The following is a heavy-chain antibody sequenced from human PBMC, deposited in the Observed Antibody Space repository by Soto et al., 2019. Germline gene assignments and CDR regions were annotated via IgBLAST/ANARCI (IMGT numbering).Heavy chain of an antibody. V-gene: IGHV1-69*13. Sequence: SVKVSCKASGGTFSSYAISWVRQAPGQGLEWMGGIIPIFGTANYAQKFQGRVTITADESTSTAYMELSSLRSEDTAVYYCARDHYGDYSTWFDPWGQGTLVTVS. CDR3: ARDHYGDYSTWFDP. CDR2: IIPIFGTA. D-gene: IGHD4-17*01. CDR1: GGTFSSYA. J-gene: IGHJ5*02.